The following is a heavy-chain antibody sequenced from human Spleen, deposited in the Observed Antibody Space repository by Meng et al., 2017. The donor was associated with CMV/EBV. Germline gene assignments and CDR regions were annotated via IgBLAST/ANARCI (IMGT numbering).Heavy chain of an antibody. CDR2: IAYDGFTK. Sequence: GESLKISCAASGFTFSSYSMNWVRQAPGRGLEWVAVIAYDGFTKYFADSVKGRFTISRDNSKNTVFLQMNSLRPEDTAFYYCAGGVGGGSSSFDYWGQGRLVTVSS. J-gene: IGHJ4*02. CDR1: GFTFSSYS. D-gene: IGHD1-26*01. V-gene: IGHV3-30*03. CDR3: AGGVGGGSSSFDY.